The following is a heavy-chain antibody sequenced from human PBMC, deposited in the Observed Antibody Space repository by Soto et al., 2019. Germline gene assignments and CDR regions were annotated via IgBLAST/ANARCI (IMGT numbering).Heavy chain of an antibody. J-gene: IGHJ4*02. D-gene: IGHD3-10*01. V-gene: IGHV4-34*02. CDR2: ITQSGSS. CDR3: ATGGGPTLDN. Sequence: QVQLKQWGAGLLRPSETLSLTCAVYGGAFGGDFWTWIRQSPGKGLEWIGEITQSGSSDYNPSLKRRVTLSFDTSKGQFSLKLTSVTAAGTAFYYCATGGGPTLDNWGRGTLVTVSS. CDR1: GGAFGGDF.